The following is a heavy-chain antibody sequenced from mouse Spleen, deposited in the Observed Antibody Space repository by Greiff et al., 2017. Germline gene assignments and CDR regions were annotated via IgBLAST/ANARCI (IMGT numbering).Heavy chain of an antibody. CDR3: ARDGDGNYDAMDY. J-gene: IGHJ4*01. Sequence: EVKLVESEGGLVQPGSSMKLSCTASGFTFSDYYMAWVRQVPEKGLEWVANINYDGSSTYYLDSLKSRFIISRDNAKNILYLQMSSLKSEDTATYYCARDGDGNYDAMDYWGQGTSVTVSS. CDR1: GFTFSDYY. CDR2: INYDGSST. D-gene: IGHD2-1*01. V-gene: IGHV5-16*01.